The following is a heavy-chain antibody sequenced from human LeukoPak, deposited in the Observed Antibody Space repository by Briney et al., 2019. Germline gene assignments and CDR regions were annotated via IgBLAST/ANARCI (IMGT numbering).Heavy chain of an antibody. Sequence: SETLSLTCTVSGGSISSSSYHWGWIRQPPGKGLEWIGSIYYSGSTYYNPSLKSRVTISVDTSKNQFSLKLSSVTAADTAVYYCARGYLYSSGHNWFDPWGQGTLVTVSS. CDR3: ARGYLYSSGHNWFDP. V-gene: IGHV4-39*07. CDR1: GGSISSSSYH. CDR2: IYYSGST. J-gene: IGHJ5*02. D-gene: IGHD6-19*01.